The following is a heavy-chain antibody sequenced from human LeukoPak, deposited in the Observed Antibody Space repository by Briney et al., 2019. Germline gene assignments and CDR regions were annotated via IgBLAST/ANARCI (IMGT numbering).Heavy chain of an antibody. J-gene: IGHJ1*01. CDR2: ISGNGGSK. CDR3: AKDRWGSSSWPEYFQH. CDR1: GFTFNNYA. V-gene: IGHV3-23*01. D-gene: IGHD6-13*01. Sequence: GGSLRLSCAASGFTFNNYAMAWVRQAQGKGLEWVSTISGNGGSKSYADSVKGRFTISRDKSKNTLYLQMNSLRAEDTAVYYCAKDRWGSSSWPEYFQHCGQGTLVTVSS.